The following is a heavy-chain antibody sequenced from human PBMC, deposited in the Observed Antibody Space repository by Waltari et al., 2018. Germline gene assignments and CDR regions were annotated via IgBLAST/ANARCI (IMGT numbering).Heavy chain of an antibody. CDR2: ISWDSVNT. CDR1: GLSFYDHA. D-gene: IGHD2-15*01. CDR3: GKDITPGGMDV. Sequence: EVQLVESGGGLVQPGRSLRLSCSAPGLSFYDHAMHWVRQAPGKGLEWVSGISWDSVNTGYADSVKGRFTISRDNAKNLLYLQMNNLRVEDTAFYYCGKDITPGGMDVWGRGTAVTVSS. V-gene: IGHV3-9*01. J-gene: IGHJ6*02.